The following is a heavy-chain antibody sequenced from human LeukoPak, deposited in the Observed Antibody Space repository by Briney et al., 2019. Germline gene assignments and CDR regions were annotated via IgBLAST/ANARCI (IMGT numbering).Heavy chain of an antibody. CDR2: ISSSSSYI. V-gene: IGHV3-21*01. Sequence: GGSLRLSCAASGFTFSSYSMNWVRQAPGKGLEWVSSISSSSSYIYYADSVKGRFTISRDNAKNSLYLQMNRLRAEDTAVYYCARDSRRHWFDPWGQGTLVTVSS. CDR3: ARDSRRHWFDP. CDR1: GFTFSSYS. J-gene: IGHJ5*02.